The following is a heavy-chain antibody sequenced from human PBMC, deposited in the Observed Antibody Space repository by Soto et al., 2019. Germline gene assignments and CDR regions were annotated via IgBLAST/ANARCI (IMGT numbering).Heavy chain of an antibody. J-gene: IGHJ4*02. Sequence: GASVKVSCKASGGTFSSYAISWVRQALGQGLEWMGGIIPIFGTANYAQKFQGRVTITADESTSTAYMELSSLRSEDTAVYYCARDHSSGYYSIFDYWGQGTLVTVSS. V-gene: IGHV1-69*13. D-gene: IGHD3-22*01. CDR1: GGTFSSYA. CDR3: ARDHSSGYYSIFDY. CDR2: IIPIFGTA.